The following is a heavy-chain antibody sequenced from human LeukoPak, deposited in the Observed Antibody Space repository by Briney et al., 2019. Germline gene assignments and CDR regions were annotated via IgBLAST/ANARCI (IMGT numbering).Heavy chain of an antibody. D-gene: IGHD3-10*01. CDR3: ARHPELYFFDY. V-gene: IGHV4-59*08. J-gene: IGHJ4*02. CDR1: GASISSYY. Sequence: PSETLSLTCTVSGASISSYYWSWIRQPPGKGLEWVGYISYSGSTNYNPSLKSRVTISADTSKKQVSLTLTSVTAADTAVYYCARHPELYFFDYWGLGTLVTVSS. CDR2: ISYSGST.